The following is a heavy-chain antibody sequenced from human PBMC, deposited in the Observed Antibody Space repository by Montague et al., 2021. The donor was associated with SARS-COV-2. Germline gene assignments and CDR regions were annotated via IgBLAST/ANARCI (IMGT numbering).Heavy chain of an antibody. D-gene: IGHD3-3*02. CDR2: TYYRSWWRS. Sequence: CAISGDSVSSTSGSWNWIRQSPSRGLEWLGRTYYRSWWRSQYPGSLESRITISGDTSKNQFSLQLNSVTPEDTAVYYCASAFYGDHWAFDVWGQGTMVTVSS. J-gene: IGHJ3*01. CDR3: ASAFYGDHWAFDV. V-gene: IGHV6-1*01. CDR1: GDSVSSTSGS.